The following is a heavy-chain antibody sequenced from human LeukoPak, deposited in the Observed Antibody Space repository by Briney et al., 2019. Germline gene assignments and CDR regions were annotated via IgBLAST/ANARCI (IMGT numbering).Heavy chain of an antibody. V-gene: IGHV1-2*02. Sequence: ASVKVSCKASGYSFSDYYMHWVRQAPGQGLEWMGWINPDSGGTHYAQKFQGRVTLTRDTSLSTAYMELSRLRSDDTAVYYCAKDISTHMEPSDWFDSWGQGTLVTVSS. D-gene: IGHD1-1*01. J-gene: IGHJ5*01. CDR1: GYSFSDYY. CDR3: AKDISTHMEPSDWFDS. CDR2: INPDSGGT.